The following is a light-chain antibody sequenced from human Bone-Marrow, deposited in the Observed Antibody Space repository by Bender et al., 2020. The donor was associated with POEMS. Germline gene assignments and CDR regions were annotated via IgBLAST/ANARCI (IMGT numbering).Light chain of an antibody. V-gene: IGLV2-8*01. Sequence: QSALTQPASVSGSPGQSITISCTGTSSDVGGYIYVSWFQQHPGKAPKLIIFEVRQRPSGVPDRFSGSKSGDTAFLTVSGLQAEDEADYYCSSYVDTSMGVFGSGTKVTVL. CDR1: SSDVGGYIY. CDR3: SSYVDTSMGV. J-gene: IGLJ1*01. CDR2: EVR.